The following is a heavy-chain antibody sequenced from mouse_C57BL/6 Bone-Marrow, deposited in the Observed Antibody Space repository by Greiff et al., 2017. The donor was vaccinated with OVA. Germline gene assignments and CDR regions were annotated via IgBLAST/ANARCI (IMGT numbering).Heavy chain of an antibody. CDR3: TREGVYGYDERVWFAY. D-gene: IGHD2-2*01. CDR2: ISSGGDYI. Sequence: VQRVESGEGLVKPGGSLKLSCAASGFTFSSYAMSWVRQTPEKRLEWVAYISSGGDYIYYADTVKGRFTISRDNARNTLYLQMSSLKSEDTAMYYCTREGVYGYDERVWFAYWGQGTLVTVSA. J-gene: IGHJ3*01. CDR1: GFTFSSYA. V-gene: IGHV5-9-1*02.